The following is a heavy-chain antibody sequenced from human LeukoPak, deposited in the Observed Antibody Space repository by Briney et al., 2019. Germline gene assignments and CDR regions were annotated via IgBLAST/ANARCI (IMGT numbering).Heavy chain of an antibody. CDR2: IWYDGSNK. CDR3: ARDNYYGSGSYPQYYFHY. V-gene: IGHV3-33*01. Sequence: GGSLRLSCAASGFTFSSYGMHWVRQAPGKGLEWVAVIWYDGSNKYYADSVKGRFTISRDNSKNTLYLQMNSLRAEDTAVYYCARDNYYGSGSYPQYYFHYWGQGTLLPV. J-gene: IGHJ4*02. D-gene: IGHD3-10*01. CDR1: GFTFSSYG.